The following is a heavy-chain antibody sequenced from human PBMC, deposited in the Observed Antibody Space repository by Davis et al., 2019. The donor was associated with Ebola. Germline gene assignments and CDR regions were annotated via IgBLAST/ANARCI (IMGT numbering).Heavy chain of an antibody. Sequence: AASLKLSCKASRYLFTTYAMHCVRQAPGQRLEWMRFVHRGNGNTNYSQRFQGRVTITTDTSASTAYLDLSSLRSEDTAVYYCARAQYYFDTSGQEFTSYYYHGMDVWGQGTTVTVSS. CDR3: ARAQYYFDTSGQEFTSYYYHGMDV. V-gene: IGHV1-3*01. CDR2: VHRGNGNT. J-gene: IGHJ6*02. D-gene: IGHD3-22*01. CDR1: RYLFTTYA.